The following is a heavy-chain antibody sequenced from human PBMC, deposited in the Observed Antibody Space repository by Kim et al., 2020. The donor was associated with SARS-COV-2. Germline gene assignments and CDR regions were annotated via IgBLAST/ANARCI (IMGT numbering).Heavy chain of an antibody. CDR2: IYYSGST. Sequence: SETLSLTCTVSGGSISSGGYYWSWIRQHPGKGLEWIGYIYYSGSTYYNPSLKSRVTISVDTSKNQFSLKLSSVTAAGTAVYYCARARGGTMIVVVIGAFDIWGQGTMVTVSS. CDR3: ARARGGTMIVVVIGAFDI. J-gene: IGHJ3*02. D-gene: IGHD3-22*01. CDR1: GGSISSGGYY. V-gene: IGHV4-31*03.